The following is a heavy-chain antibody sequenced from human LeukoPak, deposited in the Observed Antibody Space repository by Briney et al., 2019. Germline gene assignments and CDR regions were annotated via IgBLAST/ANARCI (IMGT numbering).Heavy chain of an antibody. V-gene: IGHV4-30-4*01. D-gene: IGHD3-22*01. CDR1: GGPLSSGVYF. J-gene: IGHJ1*01. CDR3: ASEPNYYDSSGYYLVAKYFQH. CDR2: IYYSGRT. Sequence: PSETLPHTCTVSGGPLSSGVYFWRWTPQPPGKGLEGIGYIYYSGRTYYNPSLKSRVTISVDTSKIQFSLKLSSVTAADTAVYYCASEPNYYDSSGYYLVAKYFQHWGQGTLVTVSS.